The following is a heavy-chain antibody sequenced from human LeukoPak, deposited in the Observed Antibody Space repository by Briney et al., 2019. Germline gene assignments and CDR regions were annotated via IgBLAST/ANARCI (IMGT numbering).Heavy chain of an antibody. Sequence: SVKVSCKASGGTFSSYAISWVRQAPGQGLEWMGRIIPILGIANYAQKFQGRVTITADKSTSTAYMELSGLRSEDTAVYYCASGDVAAIAARPEAFDYWGQGTLVTVSS. D-gene: IGHD6-6*01. J-gene: IGHJ4*02. CDR1: GGTFSSYA. CDR3: ASGDVAAIAARPEAFDY. V-gene: IGHV1-69*04. CDR2: IIPILGIA.